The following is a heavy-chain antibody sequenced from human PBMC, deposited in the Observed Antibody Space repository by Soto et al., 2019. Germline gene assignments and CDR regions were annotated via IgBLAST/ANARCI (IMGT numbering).Heavy chain of an antibody. Sequence: GASVKVSCKASGYTFTSYGIHWLRQAPGQRLEWMGWINAANGDTKHSPKFQGRVTITRDTSASTAYMELSSLRSEDTAVYYCVRRHVSATGIDWFDPWGQGTLVTVSS. V-gene: IGHV1-3*01. CDR1: GYTFTSYG. CDR3: VRRHVSATGIDWFDP. D-gene: IGHD6-13*01. J-gene: IGHJ5*02. CDR2: INAANGDT.